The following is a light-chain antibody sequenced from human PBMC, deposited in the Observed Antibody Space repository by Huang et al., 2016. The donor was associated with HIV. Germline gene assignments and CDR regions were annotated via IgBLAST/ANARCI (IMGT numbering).Light chain of an antibody. J-gene: IGKJ4*02. CDR3: QQRFNWPLT. Sequence: EIVLIQSPATLSLSPGERVTLSCGASQSISSYLAWYQQKPGQAPRLLIYDASNRATGVPDRFSGSGSGTDFTLTISSLGPEDFAVYYCQQRFNWPLTFGGGTKVEIK. V-gene: IGKV3-11*01. CDR1: QSISSY. CDR2: DAS.